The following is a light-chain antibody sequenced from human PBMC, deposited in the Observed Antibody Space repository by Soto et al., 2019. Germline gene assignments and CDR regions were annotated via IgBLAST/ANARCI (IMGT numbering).Light chain of an antibody. J-gene: IGKJ4*01. CDR2: DAS. V-gene: IGKV3-11*01. CDR3: QQRSNWPRGT. Sequence: EIVFAQSPATLTFSSGERANLSCRARQSVSHHLAWYQQKPGQAPRPLIYDASNRATGIPARFSGSGSGTDFTLTISSLEPEDFAVYYCQQRSNWPRGTFGGGTKVEIK. CDR1: QSVSHH.